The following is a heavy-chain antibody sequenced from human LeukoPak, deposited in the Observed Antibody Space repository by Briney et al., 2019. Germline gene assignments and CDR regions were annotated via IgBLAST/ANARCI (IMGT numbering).Heavy chain of an antibody. CDR2: IYYSGST. Sequence: SETLSLTCTVSGGSISSGDYYWNWIRQPPGKGLEWIGYIYYSGSTYYNPSLKSRVTISVDTSKNQFSLKLSSVTAADTAVYYCARDRFSIGDGSGHDAFDIWGQGTMVTVSS. J-gene: IGHJ3*02. V-gene: IGHV4-30-4*01. D-gene: IGHD3-22*01. CDR3: ARDRFSIGDGSGHDAFDI. CDR1: GGSISSGDYY.